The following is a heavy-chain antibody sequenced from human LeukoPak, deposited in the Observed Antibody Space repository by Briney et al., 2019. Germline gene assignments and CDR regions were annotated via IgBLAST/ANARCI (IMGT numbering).Heavy chain of an antibody. J-gene: IGHJ5*02. CDR3: ATFERMVRGVITPSRFDP. V-gene: IGHV3-23*01. CDR1: GFTFSSYA. D-gene: IGHD3-10*01. Sequence: GGSLRLSCAASGFTFSSYAMSWVRQAPGKGLEWVSAISGSGGSTYYADSVKGRFTISRDNSKNTLYLQMNGLRAEDTAVYYCATFERMVRGVITPSRFDPWGQGTLVTVSS. CDR2: ISGSGGST.